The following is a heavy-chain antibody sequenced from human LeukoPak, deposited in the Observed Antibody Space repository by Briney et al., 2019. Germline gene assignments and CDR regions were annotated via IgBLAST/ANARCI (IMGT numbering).Heavy chain of an antibody. CDR1: GFTFSSYG. V-gene: IGHV3-30*02. CDR3: AKDRLRDYRLAAGDY. CDR2: IRYDGSNK. Sequence: PGGSLRLSCAAAGFTFSSYGMHWVRQAPGKGLEWVAFIRYDGSNKYYADSVKGRFTISRDNSKNTLYLQMNSLRAEDTAVYYCAKDRLRDYRLAAGDYWGRGALVTVSS. D-gene: IGHD3-16*02. J-gene: IGHJ4*02.